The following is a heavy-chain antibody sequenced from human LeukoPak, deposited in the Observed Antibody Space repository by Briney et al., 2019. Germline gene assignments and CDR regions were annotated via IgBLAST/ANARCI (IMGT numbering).Heavy chain of an antibody. J-gene: IGHJ4*02. CDR3: ASQATVVTPFDY. V-gene: IGHV5-51*01. D-gene: IGHD4-23*01. Sequence: PGESLKISCQGSGSSFTSYWIGGVRQLHGKGLEWIGIIYPGDSDTRYSPSFRGQVTISADKSIITAYLQWGSLKASDTAMCYCASQATVVTPFDYWGQGTLVTVSS. CDR1: GSSFTSYW. CDR2: IYPGDSDT.